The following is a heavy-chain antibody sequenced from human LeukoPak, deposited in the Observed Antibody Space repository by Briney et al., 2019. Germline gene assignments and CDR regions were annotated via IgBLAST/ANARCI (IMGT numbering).Heavy chain of an antibody. CDR2: ITGGRST. D-gene: IGHD5-24*01. J-gene: IGHJ4*02. Sequence: PSETLSLTCTVSGGSISSYYWSWVRQAPGKGLEWVSGITGGRSTYYADSVKGRFTISRDNSKNTMSMEMNSLRVEDTAVYYCAKDYKSGDGYWDFDYWGQGILVTVSS. CDR3: AKDYKSGDGYWDFDY. V-gene: IGHV3-53*01. CDR1: GGSISSYY.